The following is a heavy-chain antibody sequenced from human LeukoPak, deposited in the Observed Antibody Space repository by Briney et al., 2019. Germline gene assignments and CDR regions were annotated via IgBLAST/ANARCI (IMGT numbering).Heavy chain of an antibody. CDR2: IYYSGST. Sequence: SETLSLTCTVSVGSISSYYWSWIRQPPGKGLEWIGYIYYSGSTNYNPSLKSRVTISVDTSKNQFSLKLSSVTAADTAVYYCARQWKKGYGGYLGVWGQGTLVTVSS. CDR3: ARQWKKGYGGYLGV. J-gene: IGHJ4*02. D-gene: IGHD5-12*01. CDR1: VGSISSYY. V-gene: IGHV4-59*08.